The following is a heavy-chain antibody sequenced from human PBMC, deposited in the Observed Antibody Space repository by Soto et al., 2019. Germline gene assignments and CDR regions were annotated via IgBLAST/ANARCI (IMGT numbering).Heavy chain of an antibody. D-gene: IGHD1-26*01. Sequence: PSETLSLTCTVSGGSISSSSYYWGWIRQPPGKGLEWIGSIYYSGSTYYNPSLKSRVTISGDTSKNQFSLKLSSVTAADTAVYYCARGTPPPLPPLGATVGTSWFDPWGQGTLVTVSS. J-gene: IGHJ5*02. CDR2: IYYSGST. CDR3: ARGTPPPLPPLGATVGTSWFDP. CDR1: GGSISSSSYY. V-gene: IGHV4-39*07.